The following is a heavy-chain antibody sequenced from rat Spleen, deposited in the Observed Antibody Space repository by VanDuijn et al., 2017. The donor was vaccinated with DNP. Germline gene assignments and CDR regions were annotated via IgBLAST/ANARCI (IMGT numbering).Heavy chain of an antibody. CDR1: GFTFSNYG. J-gene: IGHJ2*01. D-gene: IGHD5-1*01. CDR3: ARWGTGNWDY. Sequence: EVQLVESGGGLVQPGRSLKLSCAASGFTFSNYGMAWVRQAPTKGLEWVAYIGSPAYAPYYTDSVKGRFTISRDNAKNTLYLQMNSLGSEDMATYNCARWGTGNWDYWGLGVMVTVSS. V-gene: IGHV5S13*01. CDR2: IGSPAYAP.